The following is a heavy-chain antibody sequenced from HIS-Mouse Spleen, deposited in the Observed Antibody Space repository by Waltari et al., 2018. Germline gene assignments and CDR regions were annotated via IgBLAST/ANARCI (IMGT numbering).Heavy chain of an antibody. CDR2: IYYSGVT. J-gene: IGHJ2*01. CDR3: AREIPYSSSWYDWYFDL. Sequence: QLQLQESGPGLVKPSETLSLTCTVSGGSISSSSYYWGWLRQPPGKGLECIGGIYYSGVTCYTPTLKSRVTVSVDTSKNQFSLKLSSVTAADTAVYYCAREIPYSSSWYDWYFDLWGRGTLVTVSS. D-gene: IGHD6-13*01. CDR1: GGSISSSSYY. V-gene: IGHV4-39*07.